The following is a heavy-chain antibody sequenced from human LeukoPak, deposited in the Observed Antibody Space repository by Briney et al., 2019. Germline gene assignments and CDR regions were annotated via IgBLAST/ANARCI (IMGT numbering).Heavy chain of an antibody. Sequence: SQTLSLTCTVSGGSISSGGYYWSWIRQHPGKGLEWIGYIYYSGSTNYNPSLKSRVTISVDTSKNQFSLKLSSVTAADTAVYYCASGEDWGYYYGMDVWGQGTTVTVSS. D-gene: IGHD3/OR15-3a*01. J-gene: IGHJ6*02. CDR3: ASGEDWGYYYGMDV. V-gene: IGHV4-31*03. CDR1: GGSISSGGYY. CDR2: IYYSGST.